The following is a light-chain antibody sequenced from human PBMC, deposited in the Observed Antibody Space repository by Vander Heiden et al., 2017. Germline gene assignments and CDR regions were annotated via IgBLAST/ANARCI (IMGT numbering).Light chain of an antibody. CDR3: MQALQTPYT. Sequence: DIVVTQSPLSLPVTPGEPASLSCRSSQSLLHRNGYNYFHWFLQKPGQSPQLLIYWGSNRASGVPDRFSGSGSGRYFTLQISRVEAEDVGVYYCMQALQTPYTFGQGTKLVIK. V-gene: IGKV2-28*01. CDR1: QSLLHRNGYNY. J-gene: IGKJ2*01. CDR2: WGS.